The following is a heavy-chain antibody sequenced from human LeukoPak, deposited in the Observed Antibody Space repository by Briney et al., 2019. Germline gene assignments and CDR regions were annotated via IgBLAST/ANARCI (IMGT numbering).Heavy chain of an antibody. CDR3: ARGSYYDWYYYMDV. Sequence: PSETLSLTCTVSGGSISSTSYYWGWIRQPPGKGLEWVSGINWNGGSTGYADSVKGRFTISRDNAKNSLYLQMNSLRAEDTALYYCARGSYYDWYYYMDVWGKGTTVTVSS. J-gene: IGHJ6*03. V-gene: IGHV3-20*04. CDR1: GGSISSTSYY. D-gene: IGHD3-22*01. CDR2: INWNGGST.